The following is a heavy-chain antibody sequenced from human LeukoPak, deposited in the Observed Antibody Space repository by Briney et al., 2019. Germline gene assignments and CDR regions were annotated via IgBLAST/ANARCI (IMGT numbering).Heavy chain of an antibody. CDR3: AREMLGAIGFDI. V-gene: IGHV4-39*07. D-gene: IGHD1-26*01. CDR2: IYHSGST. J-gene: IGHJ3*02. CDR1: GVSISSSSYY. Sequence: SETLSLTCTVSGVSISSSSYYWGWIRQPPWKGLECIVSIYHSGSTYYNPSLKRQITIPLDTPNNPFSLKFSPVTAADVSLYYCAREMLGAIGFDIWGQGTMVTVSS.